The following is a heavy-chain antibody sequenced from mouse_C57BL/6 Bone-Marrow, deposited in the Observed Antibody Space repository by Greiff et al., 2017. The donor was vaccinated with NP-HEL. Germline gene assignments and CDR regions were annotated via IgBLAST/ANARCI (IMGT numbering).Heavy chain of an antibody. CDR1: GYTFTSYW. CDR3: ARNYDYGDWYFDV. CDR2: IYPGSGST. D-gene: IGHD2-4*01. Sequence: QVQLQQPGAELVKPGASVKMSCKASGYTFTSYWITWVKQRPGQGLEWIGDIYPGSGSTNYNEKLKSKATLTVDTSSTTAYMQLSSLTSEDSAVYYCARNYDYGDWYFDVWGTGTTVTVSS. J-gene: IGHJ1*03. V-gene: IGHV1-55*01.